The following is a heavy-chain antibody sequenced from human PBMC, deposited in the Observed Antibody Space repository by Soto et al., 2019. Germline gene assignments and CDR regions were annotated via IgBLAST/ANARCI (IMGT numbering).Heavy chain of an antibody. CDR2: IGRGGDT. Sequence: EVQVLESGGGLVQPGGSLRLSCTASGFTCSDTAMAWVRQAPGKGLEWVSTIGRGGDTYYTDSLKGRFTISTDNSKNTLYLQMNSLRADDTAKYYWVKGGWGSRPDYGGQGTLVTVSS. CDR3: VKGGWGSRPDY. CDR1: GFTCSDTA. V-gene: IGHV3-23*01. D-gene: IGHD7-27*01. J-gene: IGHJ4*02.